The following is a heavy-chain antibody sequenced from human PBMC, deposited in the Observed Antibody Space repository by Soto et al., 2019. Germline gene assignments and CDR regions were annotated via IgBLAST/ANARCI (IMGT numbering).Heavy chain of an antibody. Sequence: EVQLVESGGGLVQPGGSLRLSCAASGFTFSSYWMSWVRQAPGKGLEWVANIKQDGSEKYYVDSVKGRFTISRDNAKSSLYVQMYSVRAEDAAVYYCARDFAIVVVVAASPWFVPGGQGTLVTVSS. CDR2: IKQDGSEK. D-gene: IGHD2-15*01. CDR3: ARDFAIVVVVAASPWFVP. V-gene: IGHV3-7*01. CDR1: GFTFSSYW. J-gene: IGHJ5*02.